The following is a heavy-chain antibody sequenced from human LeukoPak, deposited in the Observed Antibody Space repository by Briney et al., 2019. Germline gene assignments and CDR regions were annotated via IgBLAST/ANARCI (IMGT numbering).Heavy chain of an antibody. CDR1: GFTFSSYT. D-gene: IGHD3-3*01. CDR2: ISGSGGST. V-gene: IGHV3-23*01. J-gene: IGHJ4*01. Sequence: GGSLRLSCAASGFTFSSYTMSWVRQAPGKGLEWVSAISGSGGSTYYADSVKGRFTISRDNSKNTLYLQMISLRAEDTAVYYCAKSYDFWSGYYSYWGHGTLVTVSS. CDR3: AKSYDFWSGYYSY.